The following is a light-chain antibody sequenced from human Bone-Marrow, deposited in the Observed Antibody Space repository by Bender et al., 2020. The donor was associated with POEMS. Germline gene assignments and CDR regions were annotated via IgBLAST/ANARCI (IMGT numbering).Light chain of an antibody. V-gene: IGLV2-23*02. CDR3: CLYAGSSTLV. Sequence: QSALTQPASVSGSPGQSITISCTGTSSDVGGYNYVSWYQQHPGKAPKLLISDVSHRPSGVSNRFTGSKSGNTASLTISGLQAEDEADYYCCLYAGSSTLVFGGGTKLTVL. CDR2: DVS. CDR1: SSDVGGYNY. J-gene: IGLJ2*01.